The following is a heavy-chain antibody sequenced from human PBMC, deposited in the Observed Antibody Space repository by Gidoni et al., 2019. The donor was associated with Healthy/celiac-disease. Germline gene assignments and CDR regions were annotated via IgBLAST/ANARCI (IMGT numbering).Heavy chain of an antibody. D-gene: IGHD2-2*01. CDR2: IYYSGST. V-gene: IGHV4-59*01. Sequence: QVQLQESGPGLVKPSATLSLTCTVSGGSISSYYWSWIRQPPGKGLEWIGYIYYSGSTNYNPSLKSRVTISVDTSKNQFSLKLSSVTAADTAVYYCAREVYDYFDYWGQGTLVTVSS. J-gene: IGHJ4*02. CDR3: AREVYDYFDY. CDR1: GGSISSYY.